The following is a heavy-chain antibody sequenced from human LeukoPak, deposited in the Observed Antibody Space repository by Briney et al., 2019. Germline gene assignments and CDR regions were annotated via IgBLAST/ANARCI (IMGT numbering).Heavy chain of an antibody. CDR2: IYYSGST. V-gene: IGHV4-59*02. Sequence: KSSETLSLTCTVSGGSASSYYWSWIRQPPGKGLEWIGYIYYSGSTNYNPSLKSRVTISVDTSKNQFSLKLSSVTAADTAVYYCARDSANWFDPWGQGTLVTVSS. CDR3: ARDSANWFDP. J-gene: IGHJ5*02. CDR1: GGSASSYY.